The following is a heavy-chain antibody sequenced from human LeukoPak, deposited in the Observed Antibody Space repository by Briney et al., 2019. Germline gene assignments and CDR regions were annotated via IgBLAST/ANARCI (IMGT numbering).Heavy chain of an antibody. D-gene: IGHD2-2*01. J-gene: IGHJ6*03. V-gene: IGHV4-34*01. CDR2: INHSGST. CDR3: AGGYCSSTSCLLRYYYYMDV. Sequence: PSETLSLTCAVYGGSFSGYYWSWIRQPPGKGLEWIGEINHSGSTNYNPSLKSRVTISVDTSMNQFSLKLSSVTAADTAVYYCAGGYCSSTSCLLRYYYYMDVWGKGTTVTVSS. CDR1: GGSFSGYY.